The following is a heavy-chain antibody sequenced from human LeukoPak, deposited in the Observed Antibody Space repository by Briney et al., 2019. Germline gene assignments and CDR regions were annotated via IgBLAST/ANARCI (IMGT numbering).Heavy chain of an antibody. V-gene: IGHV3-33*01. CDR1: GLIFSHYG. Sequence: GGSLRLSCAASGLIFSHYGMHWVRQSPGKGLDWVALIWYDGSKKYYADSVKGRFTSSRDNAKDTLYLQMDSLRVEDTAVYYCPVWSGSSYLEYLQHWGQGTLVSVSA. CDR3: PVWSGSSYLEYLQH. CDR2: IWYDGSKK. J-gene: IGHJ1*01. D-gene: IGHD1-26*01.